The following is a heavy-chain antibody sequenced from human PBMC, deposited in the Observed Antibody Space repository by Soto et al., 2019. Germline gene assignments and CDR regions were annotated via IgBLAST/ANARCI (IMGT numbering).Heavy chain of an antibody. Sequence: VQLVQSGAEGKNPGASVKVSCKASGHTFSSYYIHWVRQAPGQGLEWMGVINPSGGGTSYAQKFQGRVTMTRDTSTSTVFMELSSLRYEDTAVFYCARGLPCGSTTCFGGELAYWGQGTLVTFSS. CDR2: INPSGGGT. CDR1: GHTFSSYY. V-gene: IGHV1-46*01. J-gene: IGHJ4*02. CDR3: ARGLPCGSTTCFGGELAY. D-gene: IGHD2-2*01.